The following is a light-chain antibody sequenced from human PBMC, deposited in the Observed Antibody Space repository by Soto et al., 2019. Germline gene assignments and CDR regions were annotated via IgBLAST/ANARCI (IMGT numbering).Light chain of an antibody. CDR2: GAS. CDR3: LQDYNYPNT. CDR1: QAIRND. V-gene: IGKV1-6*01. Sequence: AIQMTQSPSSLSASVGDRVTITCRASQAIRNDLGWYQQKPGTAPKLLIYGASTLQSGVPSRFSGSGSGTDFTLTISSLQPEDFATYYCLQDYNYPNTFGQGTRLEIK. J-gene: IGKJ5*01.